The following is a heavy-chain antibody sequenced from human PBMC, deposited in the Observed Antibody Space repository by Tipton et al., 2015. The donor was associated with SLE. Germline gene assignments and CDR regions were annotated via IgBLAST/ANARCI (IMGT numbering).Heavy chain of an antibody. V-gene: IGHV3-23*01. D-gene: IGHD3-10*01. CDR1: GFTFVDSA. CDR3: AKARYGSGSHFAGFDY. CDR2: ISGTGTTE. Sequence: SLRLSCVASGFTFVDSAMSWVRQAPGKTLEWVSGISGTGTTELYADSVKGRFTISRDNSRNTLYVDMNSLTAEDTAVYYCAKARYGSGSHFAGFDYWGQGALVTVFS. J-gene: IGHJ4*02.